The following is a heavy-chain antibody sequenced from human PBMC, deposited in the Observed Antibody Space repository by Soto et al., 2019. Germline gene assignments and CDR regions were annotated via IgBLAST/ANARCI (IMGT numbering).Heavy chain of an antibody. V-gene: IGHV3-23*01. CDR1: GFTFNSYG. J-gene: IGHJ6*02. Sequence: PGGSLRLSCAGSGFTFNSYGMSWVRQSPGKGLEWVSAISASGGSRYYADSVKGRFTISRDNSKNTLFLQMNSLSDEDTAVYYCARRYYYDGSGHYGMDVWGQGTTVAVSS. CDR2: ISASGGSR. D-gene: IGHD3-22*01. CDR3: ARRYYYDGSGHYGMDV.